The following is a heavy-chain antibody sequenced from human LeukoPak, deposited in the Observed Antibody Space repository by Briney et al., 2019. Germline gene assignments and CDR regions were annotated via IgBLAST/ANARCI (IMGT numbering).Heavy chain of an antibody. D-gene: IGHD6-13*01. CDR2: ISSSSTTI. J-gene: IGHJ4*02. CDR1: GFTFGDYS. CDR3: ARDVYRGSSWYAFDY. V-gene: IGHV3-48*04. Sequence: GGSLRLSCAASGFTFGDYSMNWARQAPGKGLEWVSYISSSSTTIYYADSVKGRFTISRDNAKNSLYLQMNSLRAEDTGVYYCARDVYRGSSWYAFDYWGQGTLVTVFS.